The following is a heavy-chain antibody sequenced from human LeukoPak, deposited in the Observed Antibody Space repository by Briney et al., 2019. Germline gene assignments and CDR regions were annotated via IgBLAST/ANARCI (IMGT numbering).Heavy chain of an antibody. Sequence: GGSLRLSCAASGFTLSSYWMSRVRQAPGKGLEWAANIKQDGSEKYYVDSVKGRFTISRDNAKNSLYLQMNSLRAEDTAVYYCAREGAYGMDVWGQGTTVTVSS. V-gene: IGHV3-7*01. J-gene: IGHJ6*02. CDR1: GFTLSSYW. CDR3: AREGAYGMDV. CDR2: IKQDGSEK.